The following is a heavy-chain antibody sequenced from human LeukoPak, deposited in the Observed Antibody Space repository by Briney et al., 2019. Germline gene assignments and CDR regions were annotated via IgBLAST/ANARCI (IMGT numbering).Heavy chain of an antibody. CDR1: GFTFRSQN. J-gene: IGHJ4*02. CDR3: GKNGWPYY. CDR2: ISTSGDST. V-gene: IGHV3-21*06. D-gene: IGHD6-19*01. Sequence: GGSLRLSCAASGFTFRSQNMNWARQAPGKGLEWVAYISTSGDSTKYADSVEGRFTISRDNAENSLYLLMNSLRVEDTAVYYCGKNGWPYYWGQGILVTVSS.